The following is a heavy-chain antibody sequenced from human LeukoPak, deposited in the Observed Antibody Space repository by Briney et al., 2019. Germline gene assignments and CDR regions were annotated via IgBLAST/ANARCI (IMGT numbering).Heavy chain of an antibody. CDR3: ATVRGATGY. V-gene: IGHV4-34*01. J-gene: IGHJ4*02. Sequence: SETLSLTCAVYGGSFSIYYWSWIRQSAGKGLEWIGEINHSGSTNYNPSLKSRVHISVDTSKNQFSLKLSSVTAADTALYYCATVRGATGYWGQGTLVTVSS. D-gene: IGHD1-26*01. CDR2: INHSGST. CDR1: GGSFSIYY.